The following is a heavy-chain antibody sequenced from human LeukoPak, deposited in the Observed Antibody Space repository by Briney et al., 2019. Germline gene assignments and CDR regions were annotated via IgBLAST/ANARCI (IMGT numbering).Heavy chain of an antibody. V-gene: IGHV3-7*01. Sequence: GGSLSLPCAPSGFTFSSYWMSWVRQSPGKGVGGVANIKQDGSEKYHVDSVKGRFNISRHNAKNSLYLQMNSLRAEDTAVYYCARTFQMMAWDGNLCSYFDCWGEGTMASVSS. CDR2: IKQDGSEK. CDR3: ARTFQMMAWDGNLCSYFDC. D-gene: IGHD1-26*01. CDR1: GFTFSSYW. J-gene: IGHJ4*02.